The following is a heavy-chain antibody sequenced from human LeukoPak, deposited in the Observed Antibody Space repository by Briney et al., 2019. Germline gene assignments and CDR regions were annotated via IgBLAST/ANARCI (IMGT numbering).Heavy chain of an antibody. Sequence: ASVKVSCKASGYTFTDYYMHWVRQAPGQGLEWMGWINPNSGGTNYAQKFQGRVTMTRDTSISTAYMELSRLRSDDTAVYYCARTGGYSSSWSDYWGQGTLVTVSS. D-gene: IGHD6-13*01. J-gene: IGHJ4*02. CDR2: INPNSGGT. V-gene: IGHV1-2*02. CDR1: GYTFTDYY. CDR3: ARTGGYSSSWSDY.